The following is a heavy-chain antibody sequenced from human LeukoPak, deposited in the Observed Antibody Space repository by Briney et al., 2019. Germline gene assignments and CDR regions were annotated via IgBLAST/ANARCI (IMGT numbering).Heavy chain of an antibody. V-gene: IGHV3-23*01. CDR1: GFTFSTCA. CDR3: LRGDQRDY. J-gene: IGHJ4*02. Sequence: GGSLRLSCAASGFTFSTCAMSWVRQAPGKGLEWVSGISGSGDIIYYSDSVKGRFTISRDNAKDSLYLQMNSLRVEDTAVYYCLRGDQRDYWGQGTLVTVSS. CDR2: ISGSGDII.